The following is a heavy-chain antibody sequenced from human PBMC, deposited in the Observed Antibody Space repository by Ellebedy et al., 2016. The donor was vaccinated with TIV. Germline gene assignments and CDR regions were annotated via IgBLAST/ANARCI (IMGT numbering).Heavy chain of an antibody. V-gene: IGHV3-21*01. D-gene: IGHD1-20*01. CDR2: ISDNSNYI. Sequence: PGGSLRLSCAASGFSFNAYGMNWVRQAPGRGLEYVSSISDNSNYIYYADSVKGRFTISRDNAKNSLYLQMNSLGADDTAVYYCVREYNFKSGGPGDYWGQGTLVTVSS. CDR1: GFSFNAYG. CDR3: VREYNFKSGGPGDY. J-gene: IGHJ4*02.